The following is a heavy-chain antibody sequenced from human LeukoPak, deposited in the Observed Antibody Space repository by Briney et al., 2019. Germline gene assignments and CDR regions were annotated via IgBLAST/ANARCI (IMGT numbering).Heavy chain of an antibody. CDR2: IRYDGSNK. Sequence: GGSLRLSCAASGFTFSSYGMHWVRQAPGKGLEWVAFIRYDGSNKYYADSVKGRFTISRDNSKDTLYLQMNSLRAEDTAVYYCAKERDTAMVTIDYWGQGTLVTVSS. CDR3: AKERDTAMVTIDY. V-gene: IGHV3-30*02. CDR1: GFTFSSYG. J-gene: IGHJ4*02. D-gene: IGHD5-18*01.